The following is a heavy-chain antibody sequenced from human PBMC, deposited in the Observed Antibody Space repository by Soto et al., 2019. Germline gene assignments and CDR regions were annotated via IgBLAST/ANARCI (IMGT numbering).Heavy chain of an antibody. J-gene: IGHJ5*02. CDR2: ISSSSSYI. V-gene: IGHV3-21*01. D-gene: IGHD2-15*01. CDR1: GFTFSSYS. Sequence: GGSLRLSCAASGFTFSSYSMNWVRQAPGKGLEWVSSISSSSSYIYYADSVKGRFTISRDNAKNSLYLQMNSLRAEDTAVYYCAREGSGYCSGGSCLPSDPWGQGTLVTVSS. CDR3: AREGSGYCSGGSCLPSDP.